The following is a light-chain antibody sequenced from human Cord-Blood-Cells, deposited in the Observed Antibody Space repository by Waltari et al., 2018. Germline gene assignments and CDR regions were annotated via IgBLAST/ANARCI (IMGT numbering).Light chain of an antibody. Sequence: DIVMTQSPDSLAVSLGERATINCKSSQSVLYSSNNKNYLAWYAQKPGQPPKLLIYWAYTRESGGPDRCICSGSGTDFTHTISSLQAEDVAVYYCQQDYSAPPITFGQGTRLEIK. CDR1: QSVLYSSNNKNY. CDR3: QQDYSAPPIT. CDR2: WAY. V-gene: IGKV4-1*01. J-gene: IGKJ5*01.